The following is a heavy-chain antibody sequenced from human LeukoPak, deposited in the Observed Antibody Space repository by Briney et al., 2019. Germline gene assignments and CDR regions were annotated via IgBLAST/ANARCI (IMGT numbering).Heavy chain of an antibody. D-gene: IGHD3-22*01. V-gene: IGHV3-11*01. CDR1: GFTFSDYY. CDR2: VSSSGSTI. Sequence: KTGGSLRLSCAASGFTFSDYYMSWIRQAPGKGLEWVSYVSSSGSTIYYADSVKGRFTISRDNAKNSLYLQMNSLRAEDTAVYYCAKGYDSSGYYYGDYWGQGTLVTVSS. J-gene: IGHJ4*02. CDR3: AKGYDSSGYYYGDY.